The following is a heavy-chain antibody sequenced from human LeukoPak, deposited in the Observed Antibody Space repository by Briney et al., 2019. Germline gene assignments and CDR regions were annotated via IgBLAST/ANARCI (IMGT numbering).Heavy chain of an antibody. CDR1: GGSISSYY. Sequence: SQTLSLTCTVSGGSISSYYWSWIRQPPGKGLEWIGYIYHSGSTYYNPSLKSRVTISVDRSKNQFSLKLSSVTAADTAVYYCARRGYCSSTSCHRWFDPWGQGTLVTVSS. D-gene: IGHD2-2*01. CDR3: ARRGYCSSTSCHRWFDP. V-gene: IGHV4-30-2*01. J-gene: IGHJ5*02. CDR2: IYHSGST.